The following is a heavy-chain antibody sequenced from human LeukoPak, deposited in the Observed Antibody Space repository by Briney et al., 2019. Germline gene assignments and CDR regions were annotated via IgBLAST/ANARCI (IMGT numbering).Heavy chain of an antibody. CDR3: ARVASDTAMVRDY. Sequence: SETLSLTCTVSGGSISSGSYYWSWIRQPAGKGLEWIGRIYTSGSTNYNPSLKSRVTISVDTSKNQFSLKLGSVTAADTAVYYCARVASDTAMVRDYWGQGTLVTVSS. CDR2: IYTSGST. CDR1: GGSISSGSYY. V-gene: IGHV4-61*02. D-gene: IGHD5-18*01. J-gene: IGHJ4*02.